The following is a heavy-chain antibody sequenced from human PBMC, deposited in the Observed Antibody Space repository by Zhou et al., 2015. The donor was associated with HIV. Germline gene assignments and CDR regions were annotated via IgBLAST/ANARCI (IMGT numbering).Heavy chain of an antibody. J-gene: IGHJ4*02. V-gene: IGHV3-74*01. CDR1: GFTFSSYW. Sequence: EVQLFGVWGRLGTAGGGSLRLSCAASGFTFSSYWMHWFRQSPGEGLVWVSRINADGTYTSSADSVKGRFTISRDNAKNTVYLQMNSLRAEDTAVYYCARDLTLIGSPGDDADFWGQGTLVTVSS. CDR2: INADGTYT. D-gene: IGHD3/OR15-3a*01. CDR3: ARDLTLIGSPGDDADF.